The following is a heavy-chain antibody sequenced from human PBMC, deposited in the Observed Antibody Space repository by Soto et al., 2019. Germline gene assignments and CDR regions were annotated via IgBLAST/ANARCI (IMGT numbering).Heavy chain of an antibody. V-gene: IGHV4-31*03. Sequence: TLSLTCTVSGGSISSGGYYWSWIRQHPGKGLEWIGYIYYSGSTYYNPSLKSRVTISVDTSKNQFSLKLSSVTAADTAVYYCAHLRGYCSSTSCPRGDFDIWGQGTMVTVSS. D-gene: IGHD2-2*01. CDR1: GGSISSGGYY. J-gene: IGHJ3*02. CDR2: IYYSGST. CDR3: AHLRGYCSSTSCPRGDFDI.